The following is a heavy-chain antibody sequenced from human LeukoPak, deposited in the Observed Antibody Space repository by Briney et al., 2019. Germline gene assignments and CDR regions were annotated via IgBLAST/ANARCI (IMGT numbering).Heavy chain of an antibody. J-gene: IGHJ4*02. CDR1: GYTFTSYG. D-gene: IGHD5-18*01. Sequence: ASVKVSCKASGYTFTSYGISWVRQAPGQGLEWMGWISAYNGNTNYAQKLQGRVTMTTDTSTSTAYMELRSLRSDDTAVYYCARGVRDVDTAMIIDYWGQGTLVTVPS. CDR2: ISAYNGNT. CDR3: ARGVRDVDTAMIIDY. V-gene: IGHV1-18*04.